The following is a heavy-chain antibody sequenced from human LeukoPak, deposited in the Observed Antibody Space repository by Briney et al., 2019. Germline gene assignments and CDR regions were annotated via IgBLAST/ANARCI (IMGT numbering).Heavy chain of an antibody. Sequence: GESLQISCKGSGYSFTSYWIGWVRQLPGKGLEWMGIIYPGDSDTRYSPSFQGQVTISADKSITTAYLQWSSLKASDTAMYYCARRRRPDYYDSSGYLDYWGQGALVTVSS. D-gene: IGHD3-22*01. CDR1: GYSFTSYW. CDR2: IYPGDSDT. CDR3: ARRRRPDYYDSSGYLDY. J-gene: IGHJ4*02. V-gene: IGHV5-51*01.